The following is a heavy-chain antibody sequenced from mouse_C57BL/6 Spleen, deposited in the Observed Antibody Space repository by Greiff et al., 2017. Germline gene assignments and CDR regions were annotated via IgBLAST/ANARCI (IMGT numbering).Heavy chain of an antibody. V-gene: IGHV1-55*01. CDR3: ARPSTMITTARSWFAY. CDR2: IYPGSGST. Sequence: VQLQQPGAELVKPGASVKMSCKASGYTFTSYWITWVKQRPGQGLEWIGDIYPGSGSTNYNEKFKSKATLTVDTSSSTAYMQLSSLTSEDSAVYYCARPSTMITTARSWFAYWGQGTLVTVSA. J-gene: IGHJ3*01. D-gene: IGHD2-4*01. CDR1: GYTFTSYW.